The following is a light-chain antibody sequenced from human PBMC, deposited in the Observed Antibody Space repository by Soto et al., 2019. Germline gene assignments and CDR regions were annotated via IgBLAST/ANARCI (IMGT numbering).Light chain of an antibody. CDR2: GAS. CDR1: QSVRNN. CDR3: QQYGSSST. J-gene: IGKJ5*01. V-gene: IGKV3-20*01. Sequence: ELVMTQSPDTLSVSPGERATLLCRASQSVRNNLAWYQQKPGQAPRLLIYGASTRATGIPERFSGSGSGTDFTLTISRLEPEDFAVYYCQQYGSSSTFGQGTRLEI.